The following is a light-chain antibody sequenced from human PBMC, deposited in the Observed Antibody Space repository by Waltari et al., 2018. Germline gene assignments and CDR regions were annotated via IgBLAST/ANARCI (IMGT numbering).Light chain of an antibody. Sequence: QTVVTQEPSLPVSPGGTVTLTCALSSGSLSSTSYVLWYQQTPGQPPRTLMYKTNIRSSGVPDRFSGSSLWNKAALSITGAQADDESDYYCLVYMGSGIWVFGGGTKLTVL. CDR1: SGSLSSTSY. CDR3: LVYMGSGIWV. CDR2: KTN. J-gene: IGLJ3*02. V-gene: IGLV8-61*01.